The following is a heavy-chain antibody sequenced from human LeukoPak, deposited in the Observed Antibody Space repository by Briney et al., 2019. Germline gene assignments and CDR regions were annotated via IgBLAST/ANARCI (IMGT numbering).Heavy chain of an antibody. D-gene: IGHD3-3*01. Sequence: GGSLRLSCAASGFTFSSYWMSWVRQAPGKGLEWVANTKQDGSEKYYVDSVKGRFTISRDNAKNSLYLQMNSLRAEDTAVYYCAASRAHYDFWSGYSDWFDPWGQGTLVTVSS. CDR2: TKQDGSEK. CDR1: GFTFSSYW. V-gene: IGHV3-7*01. CDR3: AASRAHYDFWSGYSDWFDP. J-gene: IGHJ5*02.